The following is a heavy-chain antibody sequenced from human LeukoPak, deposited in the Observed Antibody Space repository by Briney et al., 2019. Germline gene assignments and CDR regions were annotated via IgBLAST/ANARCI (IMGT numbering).Heavy chain of an antibody. CDR3: AREHLGYCSGGSCSGNAFDI. CDR1: GGTFSSYA. V-gene: IGHV1-69*06. Sequence: ASVKVSCKASGGTFSSYAISWVRQAPGQGLEWMGGIIPIFGTANYAQKFQGRVTITADKSTSTAYMELSSLRSEDTAVYYCAREHLGYCSGGSCSGNAFDIWGQGTMVTVSS. J-gene: IGHJ3*02. D-gene: IGHD2-15*01. CDR2: IIPIFGTA.